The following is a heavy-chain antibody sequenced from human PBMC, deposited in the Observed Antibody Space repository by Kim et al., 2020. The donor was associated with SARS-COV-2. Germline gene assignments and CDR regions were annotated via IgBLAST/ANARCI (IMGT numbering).Heavy chain of an antibody. J-gene: IGHJ5*02. V-gene: IGHV1-2*02. CDR1: GYTFTDYY. CDR3: ARGISVWFAP. CDR2: IDPNSGGT. D-gene: IGHD1-26*01. Sequence: ASLKVSCKASGYTFTDYYIHWVRQAPGQGLEWMGWIDPNSGGTDYAQKFQGRVTMTWDTSISTAYMELSSLRSDDTAGYYCARGISVWFAPWGQGTLVIV.